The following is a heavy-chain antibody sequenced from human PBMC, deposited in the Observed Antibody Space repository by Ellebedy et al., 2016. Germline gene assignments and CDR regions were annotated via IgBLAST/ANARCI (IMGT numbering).Heavy chain of an antibody. J-gene: IGHJ2*01. CDR1: GFTFSNFF. V-gene: IGHV3-23*01. CDR2: ISGGGDAT. Sequence: GGSLRLSXAASGFTFSNFFMTWVRQAPGKGLEWVSTISGGGDATYFADSVKGRFTISRDNSRNTLYLQMNSLRAEDTAVYYCAKSKGVTKDGWYFDLWGRGTLVTVSS. CDR3: AKSKGVTKDGWYFDL. D-gene: IGHD4-17*01.